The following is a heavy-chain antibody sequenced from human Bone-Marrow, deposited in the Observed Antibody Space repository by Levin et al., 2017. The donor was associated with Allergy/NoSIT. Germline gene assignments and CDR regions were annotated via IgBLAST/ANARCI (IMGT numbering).Heavy chain of an antibody. V-gene: IGHV4-31*03. CDR3: ATLIAGAGGRGS. CDR2: TYPGGST. CDR1: GGSISSGNNH. Sequence: SETLSLTCSVSGGSISSGNNHWTWIRQHPGKGLEWIGHTYPGGSTSYNPSLNSRLAISLDTSKNQFSLNLNFVTAADTAVYYCATLIAGAGGRGSWGQGTLVTVSS. J-gene: IGHJ5*02. D-gene: IGHD2-15*01.